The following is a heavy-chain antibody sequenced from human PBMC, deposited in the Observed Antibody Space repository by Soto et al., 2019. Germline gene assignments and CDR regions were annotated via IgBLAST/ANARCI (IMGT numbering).Heavy chain of an antibody. Sequence: PSETLSLTCTVSGGSVSSGSYYWSWIRQPPGKGLEWIGYIYYSGSTNHNPSLKSRVTISVDTSKNQFSLKLSSVTAADTAVYYCARDKEGYNWNYGYAFDIWGQGTMVTVSS. D-gene: IGHD1-7*01. CDR3: ARDKEGYNWNYGYAFDI. J-gene: IGHJ3*02. CDR1: GGSVSSGSYY. CDR2: IYYSGST. V-gene: IGHV4-61*01.